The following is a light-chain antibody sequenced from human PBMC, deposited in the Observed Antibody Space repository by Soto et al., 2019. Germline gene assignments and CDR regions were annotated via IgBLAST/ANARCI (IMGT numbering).Light chain of an antibody. J-gene: IGKJ2*01. CDR3: QQSYRTPYT. V-gene: IGKV1-39*01. CDR1: QSISNY. CDR2: AAS. Sequence: DIQMTQSPSSLSASVGDRVTITCRASQSISNYLNWYQQKPGKAPKLLMFAASSLQTGVPSRFSGSGSGTDFPLTITSLPPEDFANYNWQQSYRTPYTFGQGTKLEIK.